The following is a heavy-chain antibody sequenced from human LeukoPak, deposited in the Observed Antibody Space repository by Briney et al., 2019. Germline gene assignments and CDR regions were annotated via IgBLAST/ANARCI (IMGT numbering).Heavy chain of an antibody. V-gene: IGHV3-23*01. CDR2: VTGDSGTI. CDR1: GFTFSSFA. J-gene: IGHJ4*02. D-gene: IGHD3-10*01. Sequence: PGGSLRLSCTASGFTFSSFAMNWVRQVPGKGLEWVSVVTGDSGTIHYSDSVKGRFTISRGNSKNTLYLQMNNLRAEDTAVYYCAKDLSYYYGSGYSPSDYWGQGTVVTVSS. CDR3: AKDLSYYYGSGYSPSDY.